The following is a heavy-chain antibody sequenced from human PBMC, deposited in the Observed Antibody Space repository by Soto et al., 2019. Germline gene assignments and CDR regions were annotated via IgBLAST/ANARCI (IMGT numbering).Heavy chain of an antibody. CDR3: ARRWYYGSGSYYDY. CDR2: IYPGDSDS. CDR1: GYNFTNSW. J-gene: IGHJ4*02. V-gene: IGHV5-51*01. D-gene: IGHD3-10*01. Sequence: PGESPKISCKGSGYNFTNSWIAWVRQMPGIGLEWMGIIYPGDSDSRYNPSFQGQVTISADKSISTAYLQWNSLKASDTAIYYCARRWYYGSGSYYDYWGQATLVTVPS.